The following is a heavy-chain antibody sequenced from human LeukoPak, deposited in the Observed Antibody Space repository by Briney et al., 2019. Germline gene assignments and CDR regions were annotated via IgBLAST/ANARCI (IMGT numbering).Heavy chain of an antibody. CDR3: AKDNRRHYTSGPNPDSLH. Sequence: GESLRLSCAASGFTFNSYSMNWVRQAPGKGLEWVSSISSSSSYIYYADSVKGRFTISRDNAKNSLYLQMNSLRVEDTAFYYCAKDNRRHYTSGPNPDSLHWGQGALVTVSS. D-gene: IGHD6-19*01. CDR2: ISSSSSYI. CDR1: GFTFNSYS. V-gene: IGHV3-21*04. J-gene: IGHJ4*02.